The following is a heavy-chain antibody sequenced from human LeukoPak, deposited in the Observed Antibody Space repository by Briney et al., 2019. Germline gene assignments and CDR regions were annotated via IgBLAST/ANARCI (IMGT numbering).Heavy chain of an antibody. D-gene: IGHD6-19*01. CDR2: INHSGST. Sequence: SETLSLTCAVYGGSFSGYYWSWIRQPPGKGLEWIGEINHSGSTNYNPSLKSRVTISVDTSKNQFSLKLSSVTAADTAVYYCAREGSVAGIDPHYFDYWGQGTLVTVSS. CDR3: AREGSVAGIDPHYFDY. J-gene: IGHJ4*02. V-gene: IGHV4-34*01. CDR1: GGSFSGYY.